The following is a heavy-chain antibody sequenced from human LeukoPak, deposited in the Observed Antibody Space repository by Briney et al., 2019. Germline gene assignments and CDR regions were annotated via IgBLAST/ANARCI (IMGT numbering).Heavy chain of an antibody. J-gene: IGHJ3*02. D-gene: IGHD3-22*01. CDR3: KKDGHPDSSGEGCAFDI. CDR1: GFTFSSYW. Sequence: GGSLRLSCAASGFTFSSYWMHWVRQAPGKGLVWVSRINSDGSSTSYADSVKGRFTISRDNAKNTLYLQMNSLRAEDTAVYYCKKDGHPDSSGEGCAFDIWGQGTMVTVSS. V-gene: IGHV3-74*01. CDR2: INSDGSST.